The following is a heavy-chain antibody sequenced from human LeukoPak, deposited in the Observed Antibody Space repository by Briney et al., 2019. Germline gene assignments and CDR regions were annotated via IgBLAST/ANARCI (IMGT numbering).Heavy chain of an antibody. D-gene: IGHD5-12*01. J-gene: IGHJ4*02. CDR2: ISSSGSTI. Sequence: SLRLSCAASGFTFSSYEMNWVRQAPGKGLEWVSYISSSGSTIYYADSVKGRFTISRDNAKNSLFLQVNSLRAEDTAVYYCVRETGWLFDFWGQGTLVIVSS. CDR1: GFTFSSYE. CDR3: VRETGWLFDF. V-gene: IGHV3-48*03.